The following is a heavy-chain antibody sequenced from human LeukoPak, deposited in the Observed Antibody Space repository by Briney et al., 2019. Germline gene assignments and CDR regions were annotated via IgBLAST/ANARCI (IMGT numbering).Heavy chain of an antibody. CDR2: INPNSSGT. Sequence: ASVKVSCKTSGYTFTGYYIHWVRQAPGQGLEWMGWINPNSSGTNYAQNFQGRVTMTRDTSISTAYMDLSRLKYDDTAVYYCARGRVYRAFDIWGQGTMVTVSS. D-gene: IGHD2/OR15-2a*01. CDR3: ARGRVYRAFDI. J-gene: IGHJ3*02. CDR1: GYTFTGYY. V-gene: IGHV1-2*02.